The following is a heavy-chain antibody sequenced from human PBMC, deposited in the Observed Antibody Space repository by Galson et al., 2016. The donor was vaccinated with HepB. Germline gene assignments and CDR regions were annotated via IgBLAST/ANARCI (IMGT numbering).Heavy chain of an antibody. CDR2: VSFDASKT. D-gene: IGHD3-10*01. CDR1: GFTFRDFA. CDR3: ARSADPWRIKLFRGVKRRYYGMDV. J-gene: IGHJ6*02. V-gene: IGHV3-30*07. Sequence: SLRLSCAPSGFTFRDFAMHWVRQVPGKGLEWVAAVSFDASKTYYADSVQGRFSVSRDNSKNMLYLQMNSLRVEDTAVYYCARSADPWRIKLFRGVKRRYYGMDVWGQGTTVTVSS.